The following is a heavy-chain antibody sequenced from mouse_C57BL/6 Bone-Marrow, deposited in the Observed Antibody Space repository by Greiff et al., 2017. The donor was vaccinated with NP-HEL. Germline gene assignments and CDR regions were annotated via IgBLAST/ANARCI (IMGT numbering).Heavy chain of an antibody. Sequence: QVQLQHSGAELARPGASVKLSCKASGYTFTSYGISWVKQRTGQGLEWIGEIYPRSGNTYYNEKFKGKATLTADKSSSTAYMELRSLTSEDSAVYFCARFWYYGSSYVGYAMDYWGQGTSVTVSS. J-gene: IGHJ4*01. V-gene: IGHV1-81*01. D-gene: IGHD1-1*01. CDR1: GYTFTSYG. CDR2: IYPRSGNT. CDR3: ARFWYYGSSYVGYAMDY.